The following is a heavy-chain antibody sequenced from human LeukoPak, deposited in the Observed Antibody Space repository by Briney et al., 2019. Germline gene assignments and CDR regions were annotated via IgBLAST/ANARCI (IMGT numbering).Heavy chain of an antibody. CDR1: GGSFSGYY. Sequence: SETLSLTCAVYGGSFSGYYWSWIRQPPGKGLEWIGEINHSGSTNYNPSLKSRVTISVDTSKNQFSLKLSSVTAADTAVYYCARGVSSGYYRYYYYYMDVWGKGTTVTVSS. D-gene: IGHD3-22*01. CDR2: INHSGST. V-gene: IGHV4-34*01. CDR3: ARGVSSGYYRYYYYYMDV. J-gene: IGHJ6*03.